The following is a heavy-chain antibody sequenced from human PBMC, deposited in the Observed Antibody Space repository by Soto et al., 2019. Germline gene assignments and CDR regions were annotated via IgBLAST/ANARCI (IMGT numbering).Heavy chain of an antibody. CDR3: VRDSHGDY. J-gene: IGHJ4*02. Sequence: EVQLVESGGGLVQPGGSLRLSCAGSGFTFSNYWMHWVRQAPGKGLKWVSRIDHDGPTDYADSVRGRFTISRDNAENTLYRQMNSLRPEDTAVYYCVRDSHGDYWGQGTLVTVSS. CDR1: GFTFSNYW. CDR2: IDHDGPT. V-gene: IGHV3-74*01.